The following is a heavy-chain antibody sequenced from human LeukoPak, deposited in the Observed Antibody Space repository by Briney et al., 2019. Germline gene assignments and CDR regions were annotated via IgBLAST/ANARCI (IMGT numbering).Heavy chain of an antibody. Sequence: SETLSLTSTVSGGSIISTTYYWAWIRQPPGKGLEWIGSISYSGSTYYNPSLKSRVTISVDTSKNNFSLKLSSVTAADTAVYYCARGLGGSLAVAGDYYMDVWGKGTTVTISS. CDR3: ARGLGGSLAVAGDYYMDV. D-gene: IGHD6-19*01. J-gene: IGHJ6*03. V-gene: IGHV4-39*02. CDR1: GGSIISTTYY. CDR2: ISYSGST.